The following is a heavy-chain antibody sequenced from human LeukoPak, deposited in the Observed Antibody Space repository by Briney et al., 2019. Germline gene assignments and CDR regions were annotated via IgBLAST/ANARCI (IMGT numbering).Heavy chain of an antibody. Sequence: GGSLRPSCAASGFTFSSYGMHWVRQAPGKGLEWVAVISYDGSNKYYADSVKGRFTISRDNSKNTLYLQMNSLRAEDTAVYYCANGYSGYDYVVPFDYWGQGTLVTVSS. CDR1: GFTFSSYG. CDR2: ISYDGSNK. V-gene: IGHV3-30*18. D-gene: IGHD5-12*01. J-gene: IGHJ4*02. CDR3: ANGYSGYDYVVPFDY.